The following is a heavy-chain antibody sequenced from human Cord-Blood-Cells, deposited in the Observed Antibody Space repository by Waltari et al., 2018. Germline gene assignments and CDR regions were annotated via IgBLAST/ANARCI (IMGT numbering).Heavy chain of an antibody. D-gene: IGHD6-13*01. J-gene: IGHJ4*02. Sequence: QVQLQQWGAGRLKPSETLSLTCAVYGESFSGYCWSWSSQPPGKGLEWIGVINHSGSNNCSPARKGRVTRSVATSKIQFSLQLSSVTAADTAGYYCARGPIAAAGSEDYWGQGALVTVSS. CDR1: GESFSGYC. CDR3: ARGPIAAAGSEDY. V-gene: IGHV4-34*01. CDR2: INHSGSN.